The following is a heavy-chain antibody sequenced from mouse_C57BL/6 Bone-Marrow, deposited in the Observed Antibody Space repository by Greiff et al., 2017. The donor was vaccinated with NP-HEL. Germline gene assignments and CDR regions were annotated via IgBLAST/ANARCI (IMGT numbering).Heavy chain of an antibody. CDR1: GFTFSDYG. D-gene: IGHD3-3*01. J-gene: IGHJ4*01. Sequence: EVQLVESGGGLVKPGGSLKLSCAASGFTFSDYGMHWVRQAPEKGLEWVAYISSGSSTIYYADTVKGRFPISSANAKNTLFLQMTILTSEDTAMYYGARKGWDDAMDYWGKGTSVTVSS. CDR3: ARKGWDDAMDY. V-gene: IGHV5-17*01. CDR2: ISSGSSTI.